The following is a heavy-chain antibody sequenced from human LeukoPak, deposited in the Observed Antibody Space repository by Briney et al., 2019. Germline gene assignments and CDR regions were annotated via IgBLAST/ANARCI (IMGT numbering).Heavy chain of an antibody. V-gene: IGHV3-48*02. J-gene: IGHJ6*02. CDR1: GFTFSSYS. D-gene: IGHD3-9*01. Sequence: GGSLRLSCAASGFTFSSYSMNWVRQAPGKGLEWVSYISSSSTIYYADSVKGRFTISRDNAKNSLYLQMNSLRDEDTAVYYCSREYFDWSRNYYYGMDVWGQGTTVTVSS. CDR2: ISSSSTI. CDR3: SREYFDWSRNYYYGMDV.